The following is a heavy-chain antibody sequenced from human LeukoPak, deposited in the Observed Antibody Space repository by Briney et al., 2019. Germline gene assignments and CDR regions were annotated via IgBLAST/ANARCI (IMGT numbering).Heavy chain of an antibody. CDR1: GFTFSNAW. CDR2: IKSKTDGGTT. J-gene: IGHJ6*03. V-gene: IGHV3-15*01. CDR3: TSSYYVFWSGYSKNLYYYYYYMDV. D-gene: IGHD3-3*01. Sequence: PGGSLRLSCAASGFTFSNAWMSWVRQAPGKGLEWVGRIKSKTDGGTTDYAAPVKGRFTISRDDSKNTLYLQMNSLKTEDTAVYYCTSSYYVFWSGYSKNLYYYYYYMDVWGKGTTVTVSS.